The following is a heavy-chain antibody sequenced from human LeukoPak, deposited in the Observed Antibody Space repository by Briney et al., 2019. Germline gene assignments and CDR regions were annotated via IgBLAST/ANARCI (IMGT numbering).Heavy chain of an antibody. V-gene: IGHV3-23*01. CDR3: AKGGGSYFRRVTYYYYYMDV. CDR2: ISGSGDST. Sequence: GGSLRLSCAASEFSFGSYAMSWVRQAPGKGPQWVSGISGSGDSTYYADSVNGRFTISRNNSKNTLYLQMISLRAEDTAVYYCAKGGGSYFRRVTYYYYYMDVWGKGTTVTVSS. J-gene: IGHJ6*03. D-gene: IGHD1-26*01. CDR1: EFSFGSYA.